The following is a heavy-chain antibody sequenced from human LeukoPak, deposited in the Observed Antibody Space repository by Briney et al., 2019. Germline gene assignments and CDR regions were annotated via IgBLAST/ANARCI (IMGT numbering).Heavy chain of an antibody. Sequence: PGGSLRLSCAASGFTFSSYGMHWVRQAPGKGLEWVAFLRYDGSNKYYADSVKGRFTLSRDKSKNTLYLQMNSLRAEDTAVYYCAILPTTGFSGVDVWGKGTTVTVSS. CDR2: LRYDGSNK. J-gene: IGHJ6*04. V-gene: IGHV3-30*02. D-gene: IGHD1-26*01. CDR1: GFTFSSYG. CDR3: AILPTTGFSGVDV.